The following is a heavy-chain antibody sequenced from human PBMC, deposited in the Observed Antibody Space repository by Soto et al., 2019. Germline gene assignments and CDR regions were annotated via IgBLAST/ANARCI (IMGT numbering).Heavy chain of an antibody. CDR2: ISSSSSYI. CDR3: ARVGPCGGDCPVDY. D-gene: IGHD2-21*01. V-gene: IGHV3-21*01. Sequence: EVQLVESGGGLVKPGGSLRLSCAASGFTFSSYSMNWVRQAPGKGLEWVSSISSSSSYIYYADSVKGRFTISRDNAKNSLYLQMNSLRAEDTAVYYCARVGPCGGDCPVDYWGQGTLVTVSS. CDR1: GFTFSSYS. J-gene: IGHJ4*02.